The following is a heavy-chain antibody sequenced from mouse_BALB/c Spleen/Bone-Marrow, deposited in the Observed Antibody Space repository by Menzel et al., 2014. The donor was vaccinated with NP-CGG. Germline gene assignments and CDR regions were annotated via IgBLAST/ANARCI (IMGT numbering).Heavy chain of an antibody. V-gene: IGHV5-17*02. J-gene: IGHJ4*01. CDR2: ISSGSSTI. CDR3: ARSLLRLSYAMDY. Sequence: EVKLMESGGGLVQPGGSRKLSCAASGFTFSSFGMHWVRQAPEKGLEWVAYISSGSSTIYYADTVKGRFTISRDNPKNTLFLQMTSLRSGDTAMYYCARSLLRLSYAMDYWGQGTSVTVSS. D-gene: IGHD1-2*01. CDR1: GFTFSSFG.